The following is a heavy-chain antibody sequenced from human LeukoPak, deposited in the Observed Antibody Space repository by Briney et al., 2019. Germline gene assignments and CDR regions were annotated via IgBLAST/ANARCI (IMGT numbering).Heavy chain of an antibody. CDR2: ISISGSTI. CDR3: AREHLYAFDI. V-gene: IGHV3-48*04. CDR1: GFTFSSYS. J-gene: IGHJ3*02. Sequence: GGSLRLSCAASGFTFSSYSMNWVRQAPGKGLEWVSYISISGSTIYYTDSVKGRFTISRDNAKNSLYLQINSLRAEDTAVYYCAREHLYAFDIWGQGTMVTASS. D-gene: IGHD2-8*01.